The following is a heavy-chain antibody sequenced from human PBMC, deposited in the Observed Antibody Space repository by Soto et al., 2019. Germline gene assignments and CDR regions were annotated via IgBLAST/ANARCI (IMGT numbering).Heavy chain of an antibody. J-gene: IGHJ5*01. CDR1: GGSISGSY. Sequence: SETLSLTCSVSGGSISGSYWSWIRQPPGKGLEWIGRIYSTGSTKYNPSLQSRVTMSLDTSKNQFSLRLTSVTAADTAVYYCARGQRFSDWFDPWGQGTTVTVSS. CDR3: ARGQRFSDWFDP. V-gene: IGHV4-4*07. D-gene: IGHD3-3*01. CDR2: IYSTGST.